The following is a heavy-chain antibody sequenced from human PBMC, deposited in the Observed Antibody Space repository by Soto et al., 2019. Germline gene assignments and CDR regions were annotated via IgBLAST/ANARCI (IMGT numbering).Heavy chain of an antibody. CDR2: ISYDGSNK. Sequence: GGSLRLSCAASGFTFSSYGMHWVRQAPGKGLEWVAVISYDGSNKYYADSVKGRFTISRDNSKNTLYLQMNSLRAEDTAVYYCAKITPPVVKSRRGAFDIWGQGTMVTVSS. J-gene: IGHJ3*02. V-gene: IGHV3-30*18. D-gene: IGHD2-15*01. CDR3: AKITPPVVKSRRGAFDI. CDR1: GFTFSSYG.